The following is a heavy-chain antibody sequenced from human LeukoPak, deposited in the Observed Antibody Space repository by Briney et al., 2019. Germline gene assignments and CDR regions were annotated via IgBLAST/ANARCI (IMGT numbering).Heavy chain of an antibody. CDR2: VKQDGTEK. J-gene: IGHJ4*02. CDR1: GFTFRDYW. D-gene: IGHD6-13*01. CDR3: ARAGGTSWADY. Sequence: EGSLRLSSEASGFTFRDYWMTWVRHAPGKGLERVANVKQDGTEKFYVDSVKGRFTISRDNGKNSLYLQMNSLRVEDTAIYYCARAGGTSWADYWGQGTLVTVSS. V-gene: IGHV3-7*01.